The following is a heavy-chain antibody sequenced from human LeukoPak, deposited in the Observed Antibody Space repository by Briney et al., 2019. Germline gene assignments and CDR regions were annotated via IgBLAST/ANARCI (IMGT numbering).Heavy chain of an antibody. J-gene: IGHJ6*02. D-gene: IGHD2-2*01. CDR2: ISNDGSDK. Sequence: GGSLRLSCAASGFTFSSHGMHWVRQAPGKGPEWVAVISNDGSDKHCADSVKGRFTLSRDNSKNTLYLQMNSLRAEDTAVYYCAKDGLGYCSSTSCSSIDYYYYYGMDVWSQGTTVTVSS. V-gene: IGHV3-30*18. CDR1: GFTFSSHG. CDR3: AKDGLGYCSSTSCSSIDYYYYYGMDV.